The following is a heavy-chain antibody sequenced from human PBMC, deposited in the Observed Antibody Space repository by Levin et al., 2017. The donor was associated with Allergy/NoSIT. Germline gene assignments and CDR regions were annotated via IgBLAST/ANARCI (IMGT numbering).Heavy chain of an antibody. V-gene: IGHV3-23*01. CDR3: AKDSAEFDY. CDR1: GFTFSNYA. J-gene: IGHJ4*02. CDR2: ISGSGGST. D-gene: IGHD1-26*01. Sequence: GESLKISCAASGFTFSNYAMSWVRQAPGKGLEWVSAISGSGGSTYYADSVKGRFTISRDNSKNTLYLQMDSLRAEDTALYYCAKDSAEFDYWGQGTLVTVSS.